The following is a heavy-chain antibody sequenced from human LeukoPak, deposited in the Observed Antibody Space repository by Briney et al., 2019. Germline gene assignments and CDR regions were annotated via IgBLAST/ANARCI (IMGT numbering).Heavy chain of an antibody. J-gene: IGHJ4*02. CDR3: ARIRGHHAFWSGSMPGDY. V-gene: IGHV3-30*02. CDR2: IRYDGSNK. Sequence: PGGSLRLSCAASGFTFSSYGMHWVRQAPGKGLEWVAFIRYDGSNKYYADSVKGRFTISRDNSKNTLYLQMNSLRAEDTAVYYCARIRGHHAFWSGSMPGDYWGQGTLVTVSS. D-gene: IGHD3-3*01. CDR1: GFTFSSYG.